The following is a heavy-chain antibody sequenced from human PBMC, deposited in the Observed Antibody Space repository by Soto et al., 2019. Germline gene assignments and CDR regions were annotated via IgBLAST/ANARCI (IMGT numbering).Heavy chain of an antibody. CDR2: INHSGST. CDR3: ARAVAARPYYYYGMDV. D-gene: IGHD6-6*01. Sequence: SETLSLTCAVYGGSFSGYYWSWIRQPPGKGLEWIGEINHSGSTNYNPSLKSRGTISVDTSKNQFSLKLRSVTAADTAVYYCARAVAARPYYYYGMDVWGQGTTVTVSS. V-gene: IGHV4-34*01. CDR1: GGSFSGYY. J-gene: IGHJ6*02.